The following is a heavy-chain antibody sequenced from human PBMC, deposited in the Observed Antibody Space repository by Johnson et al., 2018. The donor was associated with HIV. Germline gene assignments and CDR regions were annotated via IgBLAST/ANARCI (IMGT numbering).Heavy chain of an antibody. J-gene: IGHJ3*02. Sequence: VQLVESGGGLVQPGGSLKLACAASGFTFSGSALHWVRQASGKGLEWIGHLRSKTNTYATEYAASVKGRFTISRDDSQNTAYLQMNSLKTEDTAVYYCARDASYYGSANDAFDIWGQGTMVTVSS. CDR3: ARDASYYGSANDAFDI. CDR2: LRSKTNTYAT. CDR1: GFTFSGSA. V-gene: IGHV3-73*02. D-gene: IGHD3-10*01.